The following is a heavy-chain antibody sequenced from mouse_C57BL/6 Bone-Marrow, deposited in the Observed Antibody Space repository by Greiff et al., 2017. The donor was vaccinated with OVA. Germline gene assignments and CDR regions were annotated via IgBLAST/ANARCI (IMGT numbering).Heavy chain of an antibody. Sequence: EVKLMESGGGLVKPGGSLKLSCAASGFTFSDYGMHWVRQAPEKGLEWVAYISSGSSTIYYADTVKGRFTISRDNAKNTLFLQMTSRRSEDTAMYYCARPYDAWFAYWGQGTLVTVSA. CDR3: ARPYDAWFAY. CDR2: ISSGSSTI. CDR1: GFTFSDYG. J-gene: IGHJ3*01. V-gene: IGHV5-17*01. D-gene: IGHD2-3*01.